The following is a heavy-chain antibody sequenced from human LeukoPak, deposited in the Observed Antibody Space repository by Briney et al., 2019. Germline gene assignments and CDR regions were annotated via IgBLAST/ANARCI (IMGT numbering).Heavy chain of an antibody. CDR1: GYTFTGYY. CDR3: ARGIPTTIFGVVRRFDP. V-gene: IGHV1-2*02. Sequence: WASVKVSCKASGYTFTGYYMHWVRQAPGQGLEWMGWINPNSGGTNYAQKLQGRVTMTRDTSISTAYMELSRLRSDDTAVYYCARGIPTTIFGVVRRFDPWGQGTLVTVSS. CDR2: INPNSGGT. D-gene: IGHD3-3*01. J-gene: IGHJ5*02.